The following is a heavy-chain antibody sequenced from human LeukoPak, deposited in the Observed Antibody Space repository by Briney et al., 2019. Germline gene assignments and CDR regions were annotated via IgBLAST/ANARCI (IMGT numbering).Heavy chain of an antibody. J-gene: IGHJ4*02. Sequence: GGSLRLSCAASGFTDSSNYMSWVRQAPGKGLEWVSVIYSGGSTYYADSVKGRFTISRDNSKNTLYLQMNSLRAEDTAVYYCARAGRSWYGEKGYYFDYWGQGTLVTVSS. CDR3: ARAGRSWYGEKGYYFDY. V-gene: IGHV3-66*02. CDR2: IYSGGST. CDR1: GFTDSSNY. D-gene: IGHD6-13*01.